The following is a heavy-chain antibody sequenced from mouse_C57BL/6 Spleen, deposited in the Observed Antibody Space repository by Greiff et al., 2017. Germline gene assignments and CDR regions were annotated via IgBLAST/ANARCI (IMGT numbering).Heavy chain of an antibody. CDR3: ARATVVARIRTMDY. Sequence: QVQLQQSGPELVKPGASVKISCKASGYAFSSSWMNWVKQRPGQGLEWIGRIYPGDGDTNYNGKFKGKATLTADKSSSTAYMQLSSLTSEDSAVYCCARATVVARIRTMDYWGQGTSVTVSS. CDR1: GYAFSSSW. CDR2: IYPGDGDT. J-gene: IGHJ4*01. D-gene: IGHD1-1*01. V-gene: IGHV1-82*01.